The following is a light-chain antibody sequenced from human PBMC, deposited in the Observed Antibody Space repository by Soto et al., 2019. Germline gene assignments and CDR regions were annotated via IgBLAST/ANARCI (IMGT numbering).Light chain of an antibody. CDR1: SGLSRYA. Sequence: QSVLTQSPSASASLGASVKVTCTLSSGLSRYAIAWHQQQPEKGPRFLMRLNSDGIHTKGDGIPDRFSGSGSGTERYLIISSLQSEDEADYYCQTWDSGIHVFGPGTKLTVL. J-gene: IGLJ1*01. CDR2: LNSDGIH. V-gene: IGLV4-69*01. CDR3: QTWDSGIHV.